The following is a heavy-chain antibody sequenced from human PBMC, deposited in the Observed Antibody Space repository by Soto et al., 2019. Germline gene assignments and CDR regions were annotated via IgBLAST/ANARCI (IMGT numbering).Heavy chain of an antibody. Sequence: QVQLVESGGGVVQPGRSLRLACAASGFTFSNYAVHWVRQAPGKGLEWVAVISYDGSNQYYADSVKGRFTISRDNSKKALFVQMNSLRIEDTAVYYCARRGETSYGPVDHWGQGTLVTVSS. CDR3: ARRGETSYGPVDH. CDR1: GFTFSNYA. CDR2: ISYDGSNQ. V-gene: IGHV3-30-3*01. D-gene: IGHD2-2*01. J-gene: IGHJ4*02.